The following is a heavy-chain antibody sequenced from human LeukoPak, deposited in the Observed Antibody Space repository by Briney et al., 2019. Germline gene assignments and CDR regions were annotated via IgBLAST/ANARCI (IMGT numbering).Heavy chain of an antibody. CDR1: SGSISSGGYS. CDR3: ARHGLMTPADHLGPYYYYYMAV. CDR2: IYYSGST. J-gene: IGHJ6*03. V-gene: IGHV4-30-4*07. Sequence: SETLPLTCAVSSGSISSGGYSWSWIRQPPGKGLEWIGYIYYSGSTYYNPSLKSRVTMSVDTSKSQFSLKVTSVTAADTAIYYCARHGLMTPADHLGPYYYYYMAVWGKGTTVTISS. D-gene: IGHD2-2*01.